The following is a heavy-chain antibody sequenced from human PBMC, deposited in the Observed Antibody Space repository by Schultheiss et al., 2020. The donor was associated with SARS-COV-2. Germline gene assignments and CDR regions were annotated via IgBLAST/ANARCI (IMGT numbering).Heavy chain of an antibody. CDR3: ARVVDKSGYDAPDY. J-gene: IGHJ4*02. D-gene: IGHD5-12*01. Sequence: SETLSLTCTVSGGSISSYYWSWIRQPPGKGLEWIGYIYYSGSTNYNPSLKSRVTISVDTSKNQFSLKLSSVTAADTAVYYCARVVDKSGYDAPDYWGQGTLVTVSS. CDR1: GGSISSYY. V-gene: IGHV4-59*12. CDR2: IYYSGST.